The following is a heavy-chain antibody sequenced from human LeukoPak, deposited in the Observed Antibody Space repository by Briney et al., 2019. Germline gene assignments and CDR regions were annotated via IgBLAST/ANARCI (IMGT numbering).Heavy chain of an antibody. CDR1: GFTLSNHW. CDR3: AKDLFRSPQIDY. V-gene: IGHV3-7*01. D-gene: IGHD1-26*01. J-gene: IGHJ4*02. CDR2: IKQDGIEK. Sequence: GGSLRLSCAASGFTLSNHWMIWVRQAPGKGLECVANIKQDGIEKYYLDSVKGRFTISRDNSKNTLYLQMNSLRAEDTAVYYCAKDLFRSPQIDYWGQGTLVTVSS.